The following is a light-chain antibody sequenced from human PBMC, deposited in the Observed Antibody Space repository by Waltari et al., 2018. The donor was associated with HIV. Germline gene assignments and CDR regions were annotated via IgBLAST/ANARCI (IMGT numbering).Light chain of an antibody. CDR3: VGWDSRLSGYV. Sequence: QSVLTQPPSASGTPGQRVTIYCSGSSSNLENDNVYWYQQLTGAAPRLLIYKDTQRPSGVPDRFTGSKSGTAASLAISGLRSEDEADYYCVGWDSRLSGYVFGTGTKVTVL. CDR1: SSNLENDN. CDR2: KDT. J-gene: IGLJ1*01. V-gene: IGLV1-47*01.